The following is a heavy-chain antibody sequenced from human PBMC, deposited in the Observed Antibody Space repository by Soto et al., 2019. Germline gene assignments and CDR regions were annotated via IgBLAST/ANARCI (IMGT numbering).Heavy chain of an antibody. D-gene: IGHD4-17*01. J-gene: IGHJ4*02. CDR3: ARDRSSRDYGDYELSY. CDR1: GYTFTDYG. V-gene: IGHV1-18*01. CDR2: ISAYNGNT. Sequence: ASVKVSCKASGYTFTDYGISWVRQAPGEGLEWMGSISAYNGNTNYPQNLQGRVTMTTDTSTSTAYMQLRSLRSDDTAVYYCARDRSSRDYGDYELSYWGQGTRVTV.